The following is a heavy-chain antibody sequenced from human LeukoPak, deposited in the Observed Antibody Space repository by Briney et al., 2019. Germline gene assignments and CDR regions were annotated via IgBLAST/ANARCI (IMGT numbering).Heavy chain of an antibody. J-gene: IGHJ3*02. Sequence: PGGSLRLSCAASRFTFNRYWMSWVRQAPGKGLEWVANIKEDGSEKNYVDSMKGRITISRDNAKNPLYLQMNSLRVEDMAVYYCARGVIGYRDAFDIWGQGAMVTVSS. CDR3: ARGVIGYRDAFDI. CDR2: IKEDGSEK. V-gene: IGHV3-7*03. D-gene: IGHD5-12*01. CDR1: RFTFNRYW.